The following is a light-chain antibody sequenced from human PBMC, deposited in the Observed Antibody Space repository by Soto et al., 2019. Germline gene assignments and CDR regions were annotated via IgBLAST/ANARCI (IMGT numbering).Light chain of an antibody. V-gene: IGLV2-14*01. Sequence: QSALTQPASVSGSPGQSITISCNGTSSDLGDYNYVSWYQLHPGEAPKLMIYDVTNRPSGVSNRFSGSKSGNTASLTISGLQAEDETDYYCSSYTSTNTLVFGTGTKLTVL. CDR2: DVT. J-gene: IGLJ1*01. CDR3: SSYTSTNTLV. CDR1: SSDLGDYNY.